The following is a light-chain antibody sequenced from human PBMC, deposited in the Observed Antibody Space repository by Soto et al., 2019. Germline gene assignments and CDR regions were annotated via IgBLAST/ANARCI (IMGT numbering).Light chain of an antibody. CDR2: GAS. V-gene: IGKV3D-15*01. CDR3: QQYNNWPPLT. J-gene: IGKJ4*01. Sequence: EIVMTQSPATLSVSPGERATLSCRASQSVSSNLAWYQQKPGQAPRLLIYGASTGATGIPARFSGGGSGTEFTLTISGLQSEDFAVYYCQQYNNWPPLTFGGGTKVEIK. CDR1: QSVSSN.